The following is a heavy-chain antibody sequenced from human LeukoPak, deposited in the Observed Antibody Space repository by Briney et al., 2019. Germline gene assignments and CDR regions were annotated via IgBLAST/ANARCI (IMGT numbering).Heavy chain of an antibody. CDR1: GYTFTGYY. V-gene: IGHV1-2*02. J-gene: IGHJ4*02. CDR3: AREGLYDGYNSGYFDY. Sequence: ASVKVSCKASGYTFTGYYMHWVRQAPGQGLEWMGWINPNSGGTNYAQKFQGRVTMTRDTSISTAYMELSRLRSDDTAVYYCAREGLYDGYNSGYFDYWGQGTLVTASS. D-gene: IGHD5-24*01. CDR2: INPNSGGT.